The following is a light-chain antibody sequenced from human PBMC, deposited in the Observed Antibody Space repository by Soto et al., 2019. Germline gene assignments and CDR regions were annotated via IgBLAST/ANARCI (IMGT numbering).Light chain of an antibody. CDR3: RSYTSGSPALV. Sequence: QSALTQPASVSGSPGQSITISCTGTSSDVGGYNYVSWYQQHPGKAPKLMIYDVSNRPPGVSHRFSGSKYGNMASLTISGLQDEDEADYYCRSYTSGSPALVFGTVTKHTVL. CDR2: DVS. CDR1: SSDVGGYNY. J-gene: IGLJ1*01. V-gene: IGLV2-14*01.